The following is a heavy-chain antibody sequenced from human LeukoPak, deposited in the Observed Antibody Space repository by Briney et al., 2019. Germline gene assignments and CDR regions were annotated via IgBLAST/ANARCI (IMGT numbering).Heavy chain of an antibody. CDR3: TTTMVRGVINAFDI. CDR1: GFTFSNPW. Sequence: GGSLRLSCAASGFTFSNPWMSWVRQAPGKGREWVGRIKSKTDGGTTDYAAPVKGRFTISRDDSKNTLYLQMNSLKTEATAVYYCTTTMVRGVINAFDIWGQGTMVTVSS. J-gene: IGHJ3*02. CDR2: IKSKTDGGTT. D-gene: IGHD3-10*01. V-gene: IGHV3-15*01.